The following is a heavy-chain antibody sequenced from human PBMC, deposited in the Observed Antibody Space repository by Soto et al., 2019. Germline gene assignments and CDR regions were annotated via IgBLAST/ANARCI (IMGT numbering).Heavy chain of an antibody. V-gene: IGHV4-34*01. CDR1: GGSFSGYY. D-gene: IGHD3-10*01. J-gene: IGHJ6*02. CDR3: ARAGAWLGSGSYPTYYYYYYGMDV. Sequence: PSETLSLTCAVYGGSFSGYYWSWIRQPPGKGLEWIGEINHSGSTNYNPSLKSRVTISVDTSKNQFSLKLSSVTAADTAVYYCARAGAWLGSGSYPTYYYYYYGMDVWGQGTTVTVSS. CDR2: INHSGST.